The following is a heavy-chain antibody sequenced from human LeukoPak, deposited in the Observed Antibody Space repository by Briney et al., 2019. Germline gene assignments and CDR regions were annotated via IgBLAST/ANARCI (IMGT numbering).Heavy chain of an antibody. CDR3: SRGNRVEMAL. CDR1: GYTFTSYG. J-gene: IGHJ4*02. Sequence: GASVKVSCKASGYTFTSYGISWVRQAPGQGLEWVGRINPSGGSTTYAQNFQGRVTMTRDTSTSTVYMELSSLRSEDTAVYYCSRGNRVEMALWGQGTLVTVSS. V-gene: IGHV1-46*03. CDR2: INPSGGST. D-gene: IGHD5-24*01.